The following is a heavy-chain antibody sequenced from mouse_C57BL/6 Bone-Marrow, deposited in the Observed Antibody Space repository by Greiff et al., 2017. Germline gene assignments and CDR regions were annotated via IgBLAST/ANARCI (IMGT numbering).Heavy chain of an antibody. D-gene: IGHD2-4*01. CDR3: AREAIYYDYDGAWFAY. Sequence: VQLQQPGAELVRPGTSVKLSCKASGYTFTSYWMHWVKQRPGQGLEWIGVIDPSDSYTNYNQKFKGKATLTVDTSSSTAYMQLSSLTSEASAVFYCAREAIYYDYDGAWFAYWGQGTLVTVSA. V-gene: IGHV1-59*01. CDR2: IDPSDSYT. J-gene: IGHJ3*01. CDR1: GYTFTSYW.